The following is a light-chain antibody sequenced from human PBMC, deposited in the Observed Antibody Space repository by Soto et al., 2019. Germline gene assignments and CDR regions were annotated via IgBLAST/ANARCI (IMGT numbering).Light chain of an antibody. J-gene: IGKJ1*01. Sequence: DIPMTQSPSSLSASVGDTVTITCRASQGISNYLAWYQQKPGQVPNLLIYAASTLQSGVPSRFSGSGSGTDFTLTISSLRPEDVATYYCQKYNNAPRTFGQGTKVEI. CDR3: QKYNNAPRT. CDR1: QGISNY. V-gene: IGKV1-27*01. CDR2: AAS.